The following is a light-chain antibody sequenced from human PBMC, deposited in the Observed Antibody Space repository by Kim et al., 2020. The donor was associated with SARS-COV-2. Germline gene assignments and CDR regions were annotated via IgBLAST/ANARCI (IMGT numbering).Light chain of an antibody. J-gene: IGKJ3*01. CDR2: GAS. CDR3: LQSNNFPFT. Sequence: AIQMTQSPSSLSASVGDTVTITCRAGQDFRNDLAWYQHKRGNAPRLLIFGASRLQSGVPSRFSATGSGTEFTLTITNLQPEDFATYYCLQSNNFPFTFGPGTKVDIK. CDR1: QDFRND. V-gene: IGKV1-6*01.